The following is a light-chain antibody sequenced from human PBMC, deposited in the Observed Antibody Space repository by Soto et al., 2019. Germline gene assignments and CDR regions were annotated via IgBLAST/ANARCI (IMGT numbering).Light chain of an antibody. J-gene: IGKJ2*01. CDR1: QSVSSK. Sequence: ETVMTQSPGTLSVSPGERATLSCRASQSVSSKLAWFQQKPGQAPRLLIYGVSARATGLPARFSGSGSGTEFTLTISSLQSEDFAVYYCQQYNNWPHTFSQGTKLEIK. CDR2: GVS. V-gene: IGKV3-15*01. CDR3: QQYNNWPHT.